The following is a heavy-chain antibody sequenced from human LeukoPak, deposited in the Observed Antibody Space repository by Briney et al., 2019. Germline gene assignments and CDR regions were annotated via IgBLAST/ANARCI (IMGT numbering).Heavy chain of an antibody. CDR2: ISAYNGNT. V-gene: IGHV1-18*01. D-gene: IGHD4-17*01. CDR3: ARIPYYGDYVDAFDI. CDR1: GYTFTSYG. J-gene: IGHJ3*02. Sequence: ASVKVSCKASGYTFTSYGISWVRQAPGQGLEWMGWISAYNGNTNYAQKLQGRVTVTTDTSTSTAYMELRSLRSDDTAVYYCARIPYYGDYVDAFDIWGQGTMVTVSS.